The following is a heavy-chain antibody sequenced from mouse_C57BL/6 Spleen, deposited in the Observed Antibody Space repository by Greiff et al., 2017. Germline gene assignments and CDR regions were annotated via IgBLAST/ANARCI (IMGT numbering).Heavy chain of an antibody. CDR3: AREVVAKNQDY. J-gene: IGHJ4*01. CDR2: INPNNGGT. CDR1: GYTFTDYN. V-gene: IGHV1-22*01. D-gene: IGHD1-1*01. Sequence: EVKLQESGPELVKPGASVKMSCKASGYTFTDYNMHWVKQSHGKSLEWIGYINPNNGGTSYNQKFKGKATLTVNKSSSTAYMELRSLTSEDSAVYYCAREVVAKNQDYWGQGTAVTVSS.